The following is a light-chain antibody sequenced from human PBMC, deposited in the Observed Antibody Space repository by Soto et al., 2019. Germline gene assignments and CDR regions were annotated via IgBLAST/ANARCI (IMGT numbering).Light chain of an antibody. CDR2: QDN. V-gene: IGLV3-1*01. CDR3: QAWDSSTVV. Sequence: SYELTQPPSVSVSPGQTASIPCSGDKLGYKFTCWYQQRPGQSPMLVIYQDNQRPSGIPERFSGSNSGNTATLTISGTQAMDEADYYCQAWDSSTVVFGGGTKVTVL. CDR1: KLGYKF. J-gene: IGLJ2*01.